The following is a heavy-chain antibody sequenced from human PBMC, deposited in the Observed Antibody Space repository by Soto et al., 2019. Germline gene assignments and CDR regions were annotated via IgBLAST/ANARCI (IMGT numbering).Heavy chain of an antibody. CDR1: GGSITNYY. CDR2: IYYSGST. CDR3: ARGDGSGSYLTLDY. D-gene: IGHD3-10*01. J-gene: IGHJ4*02. Sequence: SETLSLTCTVSGGSITNYYWSWIRQPPGKGLEWIGYIYYSGSTNYNPSLKSRVTISVDTSKNQFSLKLSSVTAADTAVYYCARGDGSGSYLTLDYWGQGTLVTVSS. V-gene: IGHV4-59*08.